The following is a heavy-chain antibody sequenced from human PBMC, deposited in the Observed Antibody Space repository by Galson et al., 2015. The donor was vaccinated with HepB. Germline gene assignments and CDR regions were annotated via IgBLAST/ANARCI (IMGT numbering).Heavy chain of an antibody. CDR3: ARGAIGGYCSSTRCYIGDY. CDR2: IIPIFGAP. D-gene: IGHD2-2*02. V-gene: IGHV1-69*13. Sequence: SVKVSCKASGGTFSTYAISWVRQAPGQGLEWMGGIIPIFGAPNYAQKFQGRVTITADESTSTAYMELSSLRSEDTALYYCARGAIGGYCSSTRCYIGDYRGQGTLVTVSS. J-gene: IGHJ4*02. CDR1: GGTFSTYA.